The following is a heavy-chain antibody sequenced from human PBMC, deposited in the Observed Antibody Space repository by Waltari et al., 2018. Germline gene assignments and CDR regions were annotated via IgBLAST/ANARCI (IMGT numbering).Heavy chain of an antibody. CDR2: MSYDGYSR. Sequence: LVESGGDVVQSGRSLRLSCASSRSAFNHDFMHWVRQAPGKGVEWVSAMSYDGYSRYYADSVKGRFTISRDDSLKTVYLQLDSLRVEDTAVYYCAREGYTSGRAGNFDYWGQGTLVTVSS. V-gene: IGHV3-30-3*01. J-gene: IGHJ4*02. CDR3: AREGYTSGRAGNFDY. CDR1: RSAFNHDF. D-gene: IGHD2-15*01.